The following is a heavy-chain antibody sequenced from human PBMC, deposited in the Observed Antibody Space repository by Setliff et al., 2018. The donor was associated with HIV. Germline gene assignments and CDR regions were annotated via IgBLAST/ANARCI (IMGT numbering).Heavy chain of an antibody. CDR1: GFTFSVSA. CDR3: ARRVSGSYYPYFDY. V-gene: IGHV3-73*01. Sequence: GGSLRLSCRASGFTFSVSAIHWVRQVPGVGLEWVGRIRSKANRYTTTYAASVKGRFTVSRDDSENMAYLQMNSLNIEDTAIYYCARRVSGSYYPYFDYWGQGTLVTAPQ. J-gene: IGHJ4*02. D-gene: IGHD1-26*01. CDR2: IRSKANRYTT.